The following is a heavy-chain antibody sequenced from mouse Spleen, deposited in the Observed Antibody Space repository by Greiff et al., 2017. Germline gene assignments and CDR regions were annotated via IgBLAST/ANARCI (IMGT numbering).Heavy chain of an antibody. CDR1: GFNIKDYY. Sequence: VQLKQSGAELVRPGASVKLSCTASGFNIKDYYMHWVKQRPEQGLEWIGRIDPEDGDTEYAPKFQGKATMTADTSSNTAYLQLSSLTSEDTAVYYCTTATVVATTHYFDYWGQGTTLTVSS. CDR3: TTATVVATTHYFDY. CDR2: IDPEDGDT. V-gene: IGHV14-1*01. J-gene: IGHJ2*01. D-gene: IGHD1-1*01.